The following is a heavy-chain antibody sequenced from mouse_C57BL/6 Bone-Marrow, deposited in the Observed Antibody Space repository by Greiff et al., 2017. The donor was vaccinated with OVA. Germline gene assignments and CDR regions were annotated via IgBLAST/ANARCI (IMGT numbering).Heavy chain of an antibody. Sequence: QVQLQQPGAELVRPGTSVKLSCKASGYTFTSYWMHWVKQRPGQGLEWIGVIDPSDSYTNYNQKFKGKATLTVDTSSSTAYMQLSSLTSEDSAVYYCASEEEDYYGSSYAYWGQGTLVTVSA. V-gene: IGHV1-59*01. CDR3: ASEEEDYYGSSYAY. J-gene: IGHJ3*01. CDR1: GYTFTSYW. D-gene: IGHD1-1*01. CDR2: IDPSDSYT.